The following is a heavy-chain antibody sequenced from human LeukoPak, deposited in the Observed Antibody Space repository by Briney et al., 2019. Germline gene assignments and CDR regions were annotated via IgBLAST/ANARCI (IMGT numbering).Heavy chain of an antibody. Sequence: ASVKVSCKASGYTFTSYYMHWVRQAPGQGLEWMGIINPSGGSTSYAQKFQGRVTMTRDTSTSTVYMELSSLRSEDTAVYYCARDHNRFGELILFDYWGQGTLVTVSS. CDR1: GYTFTSYY. CDR3: ARDHNRFGELILFDY. J-gene: IGHJ4*02. V-gene: IGHV1-46*01. D-gene: IGHD3-10*01. CDR2: INPSGGST.